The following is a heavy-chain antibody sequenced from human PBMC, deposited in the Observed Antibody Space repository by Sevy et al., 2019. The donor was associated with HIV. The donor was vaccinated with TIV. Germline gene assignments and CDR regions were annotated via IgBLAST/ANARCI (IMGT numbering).Heavy chain of an antibody. CDR1: GFTLSPYS. CDR2: IRSSSNII. V-gene: IGHV3-48*02. D-gene: IGHD2-2*01. J-gene: IGHJ6*02. Sequence: GGSLRLSCAASGFTLSPYSMEWVRQAPGKGLEWVSHIRSSSNIIYYADSVKGRFTVSRDNAKNSLYLRMDSPRDEDTAVYYCARDAMRVGNSNYYYGMDVWGQGTTVTVSS. CDR3: ARDAMRVGNSNYYYGMDV.